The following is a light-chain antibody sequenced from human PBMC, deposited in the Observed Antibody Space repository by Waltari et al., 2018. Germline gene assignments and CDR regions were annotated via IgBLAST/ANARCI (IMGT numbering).Light chain of an antibody. CDR1: SGHINNV. V-gene: IGLV4-69*01. J-gene: IGLJ3*02. CDR2: VNSDGSH. CDR3: QTGGHGTWV. Sequence: QLVLTQSPSASASLGASVKLTCTLSSGHINNVIAWLQQRPEKGPRYLMKVNSDGSHNKGDEIPDRFSGSGSGAERYLSIASLQSEDEADYIGQTGGHGTWVFGGGTKLTVL.